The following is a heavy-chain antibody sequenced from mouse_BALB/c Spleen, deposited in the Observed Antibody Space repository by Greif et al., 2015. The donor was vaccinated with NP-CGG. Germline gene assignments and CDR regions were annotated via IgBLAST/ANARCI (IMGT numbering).Heavy chain of an antibody. D-gene: IGHD2-2*01. CDR3: ARGGLRYYFDY. Sequence: QVQLQQSGAELVKPGASVKLSCKASGYTFTSYWMHWVKQRPGQGLEWIGEIDPSDSYTNYNQKFKGKATLTVDKSSSTAYMQLSSLTSEDSAVYYCARGGLRYYFDYWGQGTTLTVSS. CDR1: GYTFTSYW. CDR2: IDPSDSYT. V-gene: IGHV1-69*02. J-gene: IGHJ2*01.